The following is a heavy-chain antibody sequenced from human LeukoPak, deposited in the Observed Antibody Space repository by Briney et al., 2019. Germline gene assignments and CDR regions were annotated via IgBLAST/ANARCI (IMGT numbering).Heavy chain of an antibody. CDR3: ARDRVGATPFDY. D-gene: IGHD1-26*01. CDR2: TNPNSGGT. Sequence: ASVKVSCKASGYTFTGYYMHWVRQAPGQGLEWMGWTNPNSGGTNYAQKFQGRVTVTRDTSISTAYMELSRLRSDDTAVYYCARDRVGATPFDYWGQGTLVTVSS. J-gene: IGHJ4*02. V-gene: IGHV1-2*02. CDR1: GYTFTGYY.